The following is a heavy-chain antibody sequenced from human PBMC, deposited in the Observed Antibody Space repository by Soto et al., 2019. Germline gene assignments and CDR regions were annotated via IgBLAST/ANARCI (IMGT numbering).Heavy chain of an antibody. CDR1: GGTFSSYA. CDR3: ARVGGLQQLVRYYYYYGMDV. Sequence: QVQLVQSGAEVKKPGSSVKVSCKAYGGTFSSYAISWVRQAPGQGLEWMGGIIPIFGTANYAQKFQGRVTITADESTSTAYMELSSLRSEDTAVYYCARVGGLQQLVRYYYYYGMDVWGQGTTVTVSS. D-gene: IGHD6-13*01. V-gene: IGHV1-69*01. J-gene: IGHJ6*02. CDR2: IIPIFGTA.